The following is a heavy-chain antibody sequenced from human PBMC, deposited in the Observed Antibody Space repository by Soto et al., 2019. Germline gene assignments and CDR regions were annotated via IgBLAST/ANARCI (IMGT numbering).Heavy chain of an antibody. CDR1: GYTFTSYA. J-gene: IGHJ4*02. Sequence: ASVKVSCKASGYTFTSYAMHWVRQAPGQRLEWMVWINAGNGNTKYSQKFQGRVTITRDTSASTAYMELSSLRSEDTAVYYCARGYCSSTSCCVFGLDHWGQGTLVTVSS. CDR2: INAGNGNT. V-gene: IGHV1-3*01. CDR3: ARGYCSSTSCCVFGLDH. D-gene: IGHD2-2*01.